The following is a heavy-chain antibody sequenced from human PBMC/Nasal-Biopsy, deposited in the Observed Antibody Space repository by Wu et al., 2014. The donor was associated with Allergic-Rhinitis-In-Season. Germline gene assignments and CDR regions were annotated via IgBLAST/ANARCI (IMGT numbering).Heavy chain of an antibody. J-gene: IGHJ4*02. Sequence: TLSLTCVVSGASISSYYWGWIRQAPGKGLEWIGSIYKSGNIYYNPSLVRRLTLSVDPSKNQFSLKLRSVTAADTAVYYCARPLLGLTHRPHDHGDFEDFWGQGTLVTVSS. V-gene: IGHV4-39*01. CDR1: GASISSYY. D-gene: IGHD4-17*01. CDR2: IYKSGNI. CDR3: ARPLLGLTHRPHDHGDFEDF.